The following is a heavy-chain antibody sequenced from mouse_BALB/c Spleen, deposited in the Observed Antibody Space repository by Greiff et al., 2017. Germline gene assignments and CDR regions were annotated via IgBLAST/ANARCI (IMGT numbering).Heavy chain of an antibody. CDR3: TRSGVITTVVARSFDY. Sequence: QVQLKQPGAELVKPGASVKLSCKASGYTFTSYYMYWVKQRPGQGLEWIGGINPSNGGTNFNEKFKSKATLTVDKSSSTAYMQLSSLTSEDSAVYYCTRSGVITTVVARSFDYWGQGTTLTVSS. CDR2: INPSNGGT. V-gene: IGHV1S81*02. D-gene: IGHD1-1*01. J-gene: IGHJ2*01. CDR1: GYTFTSYY.